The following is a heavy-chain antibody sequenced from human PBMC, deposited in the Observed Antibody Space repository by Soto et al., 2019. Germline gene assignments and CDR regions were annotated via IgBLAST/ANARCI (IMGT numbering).Heavy chain of an antibody. D-gene: IGHD3-10*01. V-gene: IGHV3-13*01. CDR3: ARGSKDSYPGSRIFDF. CDR1: GFTFSSYD. J-gene: IGHJ4*02. CDR2: IGTAGDT. Sequence: PGGSLRLSCAASGFTFSSYDMHWVRKATGKGLEWVSAIGTAGDTYYPGPVKGRFTISRENAKNSLYLQMSSLRADDSAVYFCARGSKDSYPGSRIFDFWGRGALVTVSS.